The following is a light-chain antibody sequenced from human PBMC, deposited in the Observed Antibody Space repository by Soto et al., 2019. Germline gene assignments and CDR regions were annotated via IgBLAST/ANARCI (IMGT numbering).Light chain of an antibody. J-gene: IGLJ1*01. CDR2: DVS. V-gene: IGLV2-14*01. Sequence: QSALTQPASVSGSPGQSITISCTGTSSDVGGYNYVSWYQQHPGKAPKLMIYDVSNRPSGVSNRFSGSKSGNTASLPISGLHAEDEADYYCSSYTSSSRYVFATGTKLTVL. CDR1: SSDVGGYNY. CDR3: SSYTSSSRYV.